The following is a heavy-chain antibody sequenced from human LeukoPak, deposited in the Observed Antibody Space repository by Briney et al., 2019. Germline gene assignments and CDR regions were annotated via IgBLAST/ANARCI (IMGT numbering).Heavy chain of an antibody. CDR3: ARRRNYGGNSPVGY. CDR1: GGSFSGYY. V-gene: IGHV4-34*01. D-gene: IGHD4-23*01. J-gene: IGHJ4*02. Sequence: SETLSLTCAVYGGSFSGYYWSWIRQPPGKGLEWIGEINHSGSTNYNPSLKSRVTISVDMSKNQFSLKLSSVTAADTAVYYCARRRNYGGNSPVGYWGQGTLVTVSS. CDR2: INHSGST.